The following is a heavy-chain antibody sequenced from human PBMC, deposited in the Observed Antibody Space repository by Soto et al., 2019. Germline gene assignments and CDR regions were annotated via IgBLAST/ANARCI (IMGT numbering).Heavy chain of an antibody. CDR3: AKDYPGTGEDS. V-gene: IGHV3-23*01. Sequence: PGGSLRLSCAASGFTFSDYAMSWVRQAPGKGLEWVSSISGSGLSTYYADSVKGRFTLSRDNSKNTLYLQMNSLRAEDTAVYYSAKDYPGTGEDSWGRGTLVTVSS. D-gene: IGHD1-1*01. CDR1: GFTFSDYA. CDR2: ISGSGLST. J-gene: IGHJ4*02.